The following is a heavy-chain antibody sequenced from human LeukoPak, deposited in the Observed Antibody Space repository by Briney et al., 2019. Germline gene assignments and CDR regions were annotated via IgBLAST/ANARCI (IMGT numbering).Heavy chain of an antibody. J-gene: IGHJ4*02. Sequence: SETLSLTCTVSGGSISNSGYYWGWIRQPPGKGLEWIGSVYYSGKTNYNPSLKNRVTISVDTSKNQFSLKLRSVTAADTAVYYCASSPYIYAGGGEALNYWGQGTLVTVSS. D-gene: IGHD3-10*01. V-gene: IGHV4-39*01. CDR1: GGSISNSGYY. CDR2: VYYSGKT. CDR3: ASSPYIYAGGGEALNY.